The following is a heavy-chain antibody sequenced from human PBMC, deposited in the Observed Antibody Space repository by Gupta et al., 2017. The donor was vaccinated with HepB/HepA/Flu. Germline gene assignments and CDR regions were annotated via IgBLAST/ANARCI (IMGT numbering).Heavy chain of an antibody. CDR1: GGTFSSYA. D-gene: IGHD6-6*01. J-gene: IGHJ3*02. Sequence: QVQLVQSGAEVKKPGSSVKVSCTASGGTFSSYAISWVRQAPGQGLEWMGGIIPIFGTANYAQKFQGRVTITADESTSTAYMELSSLRSEDTAVYYCARGQIAARPAFYIGDIWGQGTMVTVSS. CDR2: IIPIFGTA. CDR3: ARGQIAARPAFYIGDI. V-gene: IGHV1-69*01.